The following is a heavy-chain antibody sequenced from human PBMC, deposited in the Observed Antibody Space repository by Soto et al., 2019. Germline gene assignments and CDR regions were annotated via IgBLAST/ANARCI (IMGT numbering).Heavy chain of an antibody. CDR1: GFIFTKGW. J-gene: IGHJ4*02. V-gene: IGHV3-15*01. CDR2: VKSSVDGGTT. CDR3: TTDGGIMVRPLFDF. Sequence: PGGSLRLSCGASGFIFTKGWMSWVRQAPGKGREWVARVKSSVDGGTTDYAAPVQGRFSITRDDSRDTLYLQMNSLKTEDTAVYYCTTDGGIMVRPLFDFWGQGTLVTVSS. D-gene: IGHD3-10*01.